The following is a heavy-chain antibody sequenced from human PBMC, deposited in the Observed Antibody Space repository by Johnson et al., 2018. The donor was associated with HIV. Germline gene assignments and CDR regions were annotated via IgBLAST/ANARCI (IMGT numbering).Heavy chain of an antibody. D-gene: IGHD3-22*01. Sequence: EVQLVESGGGLVEPGGSLRLSCAASGFTFSSYAMSWVRQAPGKGLEWVSTISNSGGDTYYADSVKGRFTISRDNSKNTLYLQMNGLRADDTAVYYCARVSDSDSNWGQGTMVTVSS. J-gene: IGHJ3*01. CDR3: ARVSDSDSN. CDR1: GFTFSSYA. V-gene: IGHV3-23*04. CDR2: ISNSGGDT.